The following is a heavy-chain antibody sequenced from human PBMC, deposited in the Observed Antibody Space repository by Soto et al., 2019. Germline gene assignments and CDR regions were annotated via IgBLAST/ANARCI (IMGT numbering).Heavy chain of an antibody. CDR3: ARAGSVTIFGVVPNYYGMDV. CDR1: GGTFSSYA. D-gene: IGHD3-3*01. J-gene: IGHJ6*02. V-gene: IGHV1-69*06. Sequence: SVKVTCKASGGTFSSYAISWVRQAPGQGLEWMGGIIPIFGTANYAQKFQGRVTITADKSTSTAYMELSSLRSEDTAVYYCARAGSVTIFGVVPNYYGMDVWGQGTTVTVSS. CDR2: IIPIFGTA.